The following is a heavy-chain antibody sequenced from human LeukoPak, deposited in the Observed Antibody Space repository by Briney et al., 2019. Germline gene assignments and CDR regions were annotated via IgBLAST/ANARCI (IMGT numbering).Heavy chain of an antibody. D-gene: IGHD3-22*01. CDR1: GFTFSSYG. CDR3: AKDPQDFYGSSGYRPERY. V-gene: IGHV3-30*18. Sequence: PGRSLRLSCAASGFTFSSYGVHWVRQAPGKGLEWVAVISYDGSNKYYADSVKGRFTISRDNSKNTLYLQMNSLRPEDTGVYYCAKDPQDFYGSSGYRPERYWGQGTLVTVSS. CDR2: ISYDGSNK. J-gene: IGHJ4*02.